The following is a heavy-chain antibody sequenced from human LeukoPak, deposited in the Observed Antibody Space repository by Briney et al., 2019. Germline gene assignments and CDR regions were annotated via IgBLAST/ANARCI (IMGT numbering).Heavy chain of an antibody. V-gene: IGHV4-39*07. D-gene: IGHD6-19*01. CDR2: IYYSGST. CDR1: GGSISSSSYY. CDR3: AGTTEQWLVRSDY. Sequence: SETLSLTCTVSGGSISSSSYYWGWIRQPLGKGLEWIGSIYYSGSTYYNPSLKSRVTISVDTSKNQFSLKLSSVTAADTAVYYCAGTTEQWLVRSDYWGQGTLVTVSS. J-gene: IGHJ4*02.